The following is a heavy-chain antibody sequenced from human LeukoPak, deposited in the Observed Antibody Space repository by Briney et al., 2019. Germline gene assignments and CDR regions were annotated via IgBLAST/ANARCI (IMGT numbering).Heavy chain of an antibody. CDR3: AHKGGTDH. CDR1: GFTFSRFG. V-gene: IGHV3-48*02. Sequence: GRSLRLSCVASGFTFSRFGMNWVRHAPGNGQEWISHINSTRGDVYYADSVKGRFTISRDNANHSLYLQMSSLRNEHTAIHHCAHKGGTDHWGQGTLVTVSS. J-gene: IGHJ4*02. CDR2: INSTRGDV. D-gene: IGHD2-15*01.